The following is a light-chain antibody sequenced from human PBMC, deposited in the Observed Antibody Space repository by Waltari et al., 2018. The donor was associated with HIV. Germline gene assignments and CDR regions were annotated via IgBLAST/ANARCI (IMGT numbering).Light chain of an antibody. CDR1: RPNIEGTT. CDR2: SNK. J-gene: IGLJ3*02. CDR3: AAWDDSLNAWV. Sequence: QSVLTQPPPASVTPGQRVPISCSGRRPNIEGTTVNWYQQLPGTATKLLIYSNKQRPSGVPYRFSGSKSGTSASLAISGLQSEDEADYYCAAWDDSLNAWVFGGGTKLTVL. V-gene: IGLV1-44*01.